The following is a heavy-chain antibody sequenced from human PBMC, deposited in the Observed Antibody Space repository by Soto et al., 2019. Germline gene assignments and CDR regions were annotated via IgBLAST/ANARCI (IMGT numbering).Heavy chain of an antibody. D-gene: IGHD4-17*01. Sequence: EVQLVESGGGLVQPGGSLRLSCAASGFSITNYWMHWVRQAPGKGLVWVSRISSDGSITRYADSVKGRFTVSRDNAKNTLYLQVNSLRAEDTAAYYCARETVTTLYYWGQGTLVTVSS. CDR1: GFSITNYW. J-gene: IGHJ4*02. V-gene: IGHV3-74*01. CDR3: ARETVTTLYY. CDR2: ISSDGSIT.